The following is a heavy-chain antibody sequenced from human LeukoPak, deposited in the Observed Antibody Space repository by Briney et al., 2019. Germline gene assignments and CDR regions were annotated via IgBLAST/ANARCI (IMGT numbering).Heavy chain of an antibody. CDR1: GYTFTGYY. J-gene: IGHJ5*02. Sequence: SSVKVSCKASGYTFTGYYMHWVRQAPGQGLEWMGRIIPILGIANYAQKFQARVTITADKSPSTAYIPLSSPLSQDPAVHYFAGGRSPPLRFLEWTIRGDWFDLWGQGTLVTVSS. CDR2: IIPILGIA. V-gene: IGHV1-69*04. CDR3: AGGRSPPLRFLEWTIRGDWFDL. D-gene: IGHD3-3*01.